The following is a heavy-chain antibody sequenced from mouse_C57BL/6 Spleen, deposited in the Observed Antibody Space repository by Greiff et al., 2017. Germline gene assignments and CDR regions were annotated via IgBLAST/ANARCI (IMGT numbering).Heavy chain of an antibody. V-gene: IGHV1-52*01. CDR3: AREELDYYGSSYYFDY. J-gene: IGHJ2*01. D-gene: IGHD1-1*01. CDR1: GYTFTSYW. CDR2: IDPSDSET. Sequence: QVQLQQPGAELVKPGASVKLSCKASGYTFTSYWMHWVKQRPIQGLEWIGNIDPSDSETHYNQKFKDKATLTVDKSSSTAYMQLSSLTSEDSAVYYCAREELDYYGSSYYFDYWGQGTTLTVSS.